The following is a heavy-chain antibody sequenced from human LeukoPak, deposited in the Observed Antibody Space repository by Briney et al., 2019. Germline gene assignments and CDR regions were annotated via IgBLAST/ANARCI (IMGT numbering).Heavy chain of an antibody. CDR1: GFTFSSYA. Sequence: PGGSLRLSCAASGFTFSSYAMSWVRQAPGKGLEWVSAISGSGDSTYYADSVKGRFTISRDNSKNTLYLQMNSLRAEDTAVYYCAKDPHYDSSGHVFDHWGQGTLVTVSS. V-gene: IGHV3-23*01. D-gene: IGHD3-22*01. CDR3: AKDPHYDSSGHVFDH. J-gene: IGHJ4*02. CDR2: ISGSGDST.